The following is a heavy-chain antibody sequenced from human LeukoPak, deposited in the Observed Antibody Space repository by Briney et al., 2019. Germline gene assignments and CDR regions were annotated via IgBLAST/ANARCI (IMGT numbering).Heavy chain of an antibody. Sequence: PGGSLRLSCAASGFTFSSYEMNWVRQPPGKGLEWIGEINHSGSTNYNPSLKSRVTISVDTSKNQFSLKLSSVTAADTAVYYCAREPITMVRGVSRDYWGQGTLVTVSS. CDR1: GFTFSSYE. CDR3: AREPITMVRGVSRDY. CDR2: INHSGST. V-gene: IGHV4-34*01. J-gene: IGHJ4*02. D-gene: IGHD3-10*01.